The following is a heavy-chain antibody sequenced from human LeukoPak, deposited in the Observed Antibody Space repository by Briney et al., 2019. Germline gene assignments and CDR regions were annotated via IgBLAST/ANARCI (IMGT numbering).Heavy chain of an antibody. V-gene: IGHV3-21*06. CDR3: ARDTGPAAIGYYGMDV. Sequence: SVKGRFTVSRDNAKSSLYLQMNSLRAEDTAVYYCARDTGPAAIGYYGMDVWGQGTTVTVSS. J-gene: IGHJ6*02. D-gene: IGHD2-2*02.